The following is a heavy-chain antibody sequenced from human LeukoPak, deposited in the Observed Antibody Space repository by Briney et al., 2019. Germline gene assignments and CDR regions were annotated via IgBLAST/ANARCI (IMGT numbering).Heavy chain of an antibody. D-gene: IGHD6-13*01. CDR3: ASSTSWYWFDP. CDR1: GGSISSYY. CDR2: IYTSGST. V-gene: IGHV4-4*07. J-gene: IGHJ5*02. Sequence: SETLSLTCTVSGGSISSYYWSWIRQPAGKGLEWIGRIYTSGSTNYNPSLKSRVTMSVDTSKNQFSLNLSSVTAADTAVYYCASSTSWYWFDPWGQGTLVTVSS.